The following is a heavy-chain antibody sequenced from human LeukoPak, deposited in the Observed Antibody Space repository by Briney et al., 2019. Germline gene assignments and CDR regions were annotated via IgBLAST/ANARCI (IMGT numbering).Heavy chain of an antibody. CDR3: ARLLSYYDSSGFGRIYYFDY. CDR2: IYYSGST. D-gene: IGHD3-22*01. J-gene: IGHJ4*02. CDR1: GGSISSYY. Sequence: SETLSLTCTVSGGSISSYYWSWIRQPPGKGLEWIGYIYYSGSTNYNPSLKSRVTISVDTSKNQFSLKLSSVTAADTAVYYCARLLSYYDSSGFGRIYYFDYWGQGTLVTASS. V-gene: IGHV4-59*08.